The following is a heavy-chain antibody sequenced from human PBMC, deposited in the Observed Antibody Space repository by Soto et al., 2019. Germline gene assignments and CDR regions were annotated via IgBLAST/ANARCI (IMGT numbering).Heavy chain of an antibody. Sequence: SETLSLTCTVSGDSISSGFYYWTWIRQHPGKGLEWIGYIYYSGTTYYNPSLKSRVSISVDTSKNQFSLKLSSVTAADTAVYYCARANGYTYGFAFDYWGQGILVTVSS. V-gene: IGHV4-31*03. CDR1: GDSISSGFYY. J-gene: IGHJ4*02. CDR3: ARANGYTYGFAFDY. CDR2: IYYSGTT. D-gene: IGHD3-16*01.